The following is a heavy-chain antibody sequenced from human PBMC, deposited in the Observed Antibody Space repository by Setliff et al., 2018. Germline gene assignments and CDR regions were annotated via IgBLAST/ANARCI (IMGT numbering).Heavy chain of an antibody. Sequence: PSETLSLTCAVSDFSVSSVYYWGWIRQPSGKGLEWIANVYYSGSTYYNPSLESRVTMSVDTSKSQFSLNLYSVTAADTAVYYCARTSTGRYFDLWGRGTLVTVSS. D-gene: IGHD2-2*01. V-gene: IGHV4-38-2*01. CDR2: VYYSGST. J-gene: IGHJ2*01. CDR1: DFSVSSVYY. CDR3: ARTSTGRYFDL.